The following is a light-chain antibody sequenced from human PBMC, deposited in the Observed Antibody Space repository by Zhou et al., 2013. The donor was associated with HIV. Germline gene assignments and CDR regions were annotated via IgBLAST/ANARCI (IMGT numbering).Light chain of an antibody. J-gene: IGKJ4*01. V-gene: IGKV1-27*01. CDR2: AAS. Sequence: DIQMTQSPSSLSASVGDRVTITCRASQDIGYYLDWYQQKPGKVPKLLIYAASTLQSGVPSRFSGSGSGTDFILTISSLQSEDVATYYCQKXDSAPXTFGGGTKVEIK. CDR3: QKXDSAPXT. CDR1: QDIGYY.